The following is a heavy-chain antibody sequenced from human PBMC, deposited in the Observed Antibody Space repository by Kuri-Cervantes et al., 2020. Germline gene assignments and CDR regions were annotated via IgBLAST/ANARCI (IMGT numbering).Heavy chain of an antibody. CDR2: IYYSGST. Sequence: SETLSLTCTVSGGSISSGGYYWSWIRQHPGKGLEWIGYIYYSGSTYYNPSLKSRVTISVDTSKNQFSLKLSSVTAADTAVYYCARVEAAAGSAFDIWGQGTMVTVSS. V-gene: IGHV4-31*03. CDR3: ARVEAAAGSAFDI. CDR1: GGSISSGGYY. D-gene: IGHD6-13*01. J-gene: IGHJ3*02.